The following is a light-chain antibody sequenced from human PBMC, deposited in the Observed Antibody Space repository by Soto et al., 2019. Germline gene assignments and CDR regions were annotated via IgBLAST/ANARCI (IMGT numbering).Light chain of an antibody. CDR1: QSISRW. CDR3: QQYQSWT. V-gene: IGKV1-5*03. CDR2: RAS. J-gene: IGKJ1*01. Sequence: DIQMTQSPFTLSASVGDRVTITCRASQSISRWLAWYQQTPGKAPKLLIYRASSLEIEVPSRFSGSGYGTEFTLTISSLQSEDSATYYCQQYQSWTFGQGTKVEIK.